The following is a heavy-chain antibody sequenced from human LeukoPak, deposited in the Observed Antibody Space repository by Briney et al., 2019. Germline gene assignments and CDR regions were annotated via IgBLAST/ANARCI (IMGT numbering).Heavy chain of an antibody. CDR3: VRSDDFWSGYYGY. J-gene: IGHJ4*02. CDR2: IFYSGIT. V-gene: IGHV4-59*01. CDR1: GDSITSYF. D-gene: IGHD3-3*01. Sequence: SETLSLTCTVSGDSITSYFWSWIRQPPGKGLEWVGYIFYSGITNYNPSLKSRVTISVDTSKNQFSLKLSSVTAADTAVYYCVRSDDFWSGYYGYWGQGTLVTVSS.